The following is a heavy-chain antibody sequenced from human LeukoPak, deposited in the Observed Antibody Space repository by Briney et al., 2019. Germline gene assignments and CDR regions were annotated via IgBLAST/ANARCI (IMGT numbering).Heavy chain of an antibody. D-gene: IGHD2-15*01. CDR2: IYYSGIT. V-gene: IGHV4-39*01. CDR3: ATTGVAATPYFDY. Sequence: SETLSLTCTVSGGSISSSSYYWGWIRQPPGKGLEWIGSIYYSGITYYNPSLKSRVIISVDTSKNQFSLKLSSVTAADTAVYYCATTGVAATPYFDYWGQGTLVTVSS. CDR1: GGSISSSSYY. J-gene: IGHJ4*02.